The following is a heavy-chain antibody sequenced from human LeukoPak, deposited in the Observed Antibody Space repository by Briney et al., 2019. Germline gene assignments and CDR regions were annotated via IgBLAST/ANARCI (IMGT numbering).Heavy chain of an antibody. CDR2: IYTSGST. J-gene: IGHJ3*02. D-gene: IGHD3-10*01. Sequence: SETLSLTCTVSGYSISSGYYWGWIRQPPGKGLEWIGLIYTSGSTNYNPSLKSRVTMSVDTSKNQFSLKLSSVTAADTAVYYCARPKVRGVITDAFDIWGQGTMVTVSS. V-gene: IGHV4-38-2*02. CDR3: ARPKVRGVITDAFDI. CDR1: GYSISSGYY.